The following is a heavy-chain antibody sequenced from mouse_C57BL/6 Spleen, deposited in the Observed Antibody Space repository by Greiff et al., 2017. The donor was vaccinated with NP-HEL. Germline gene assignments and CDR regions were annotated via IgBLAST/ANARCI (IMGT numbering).Heavy chain of an antibody. Sequence: VQLKESGPELVKPGASVKISCKASGYSFTGYYMNWVKQSPEKSLEWIGEINPSTGGTTYNQKFKAKATLTVDKSSSTAYMQLKSLTSEDSAVYYCARGGKLGRGFAYWGQGTLVTVSA. V-gene: IGHV1-42*01. CDR1: GYSFTGYY. J-gene: IGHJ3*01. CDR3: ARGGKLGRGFAY. D-gene: IGHD4-1*01. CDR2: INPSTGGT.